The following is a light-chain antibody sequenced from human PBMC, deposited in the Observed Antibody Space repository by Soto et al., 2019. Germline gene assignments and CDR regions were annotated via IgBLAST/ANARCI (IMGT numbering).Light chain of an antibody. J-gene: IGKJ1*01. CDR3: QQYNIYWT. Sequence: DSQMTQSQSSLSASVGDRVTITCRASQSISSYLNWYQQKPGKAPKTLIYAASSLESGVPSRISGTGSGTEFTLAIRSMQPDEFASDDHQQYNIYWTFAQETKVDIK. V-gene: IGKV1-5*01. CDR2: AAS. CDR1: QSISSY.